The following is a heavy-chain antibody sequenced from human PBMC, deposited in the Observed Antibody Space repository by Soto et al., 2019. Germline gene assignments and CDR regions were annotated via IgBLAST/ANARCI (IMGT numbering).Heavy chain of an antibody. Sequence: QVQLVQSGAEVKKPGSSVKVSCKASGGTFSSYAISWVRQAPGQGLEWMGGIIPIFGTANYAQKFQGRVTITADKSTSTADMELSSLRSEDTAVYYCERDRIHIVLMVYGGYFDYWGQGTLVTVSS. CDR2: IIPIFGTA. CDR1: GGTFSSYA. V-gene: IGHV1-69*06. D-gene: IGHD2-8*01. CDR3: ERDRIHIVLMVYGGYFDY. J-gene: IGHJ4*02.